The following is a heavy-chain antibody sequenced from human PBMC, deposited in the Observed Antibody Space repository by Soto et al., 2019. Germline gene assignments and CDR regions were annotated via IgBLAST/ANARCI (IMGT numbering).Heavy chain of an antibody. CDR2: IWYDGSNK. CDR1: GFIFSSYG. CDR3: ARELHGSGSHPSHYYYGMDV. J-gene: IGHJ6*02. V-gene: IGHV3-33*01. Sequence: SGGSLRLSCAASGFIFSSYGMHWVRQGPGKGLEWVAVIWYDGSNKYYADSVKGRFTISRDNSKNTLYLQMNSLRAEDTAVYYCARELHGSGSHPSHYYYGMDVWGQGTTVTVSS. D-gene: IGHD3-10*01.